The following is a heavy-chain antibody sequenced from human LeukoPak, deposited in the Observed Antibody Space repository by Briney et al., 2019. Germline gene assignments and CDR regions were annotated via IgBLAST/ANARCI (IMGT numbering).Heavy chain of an antibody. D-gene: IGHD3-22*01. CDR2: MNPNSGNT. CDR1: GYTFTSYD. Sequence: ASVKVSCKASGYTFTSYDINWVRQATGQGLEWMEWMNPNSGNTGYAQKFQGRVTMTTDTSTSTAYMELRSLRSDDTAVYYCARGSTMIVVVSPDDAFDIWGQGTMVTVSS. CDR3: ARGSTMIVVVSPDDAFDI. J-gene: IGHJ3*02. V-gene: IGHV1-8*01.